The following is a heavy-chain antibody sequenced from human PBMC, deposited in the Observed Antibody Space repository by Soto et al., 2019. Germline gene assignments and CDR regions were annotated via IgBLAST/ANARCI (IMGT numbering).Heavy chain of an antibody. D-gene: IGHD3-22*01. J-gene: IGHJ6*02. V-gene: IGHV1-18*01. CDR2: ISAYNGNT. CDR1: GYTFTSYG. Sequence: ASVKVSCKASGYTFTSYGISWVRQAPGQGLEWMGWISAYNGNTNYAQKLQGRVTMTTDTSTSTAYMELRSLRSDDTAVYYCVTPDYDSSGYFHYYYGMDVWGQGTTVTVSS. CDR3: VTPDYDSSGYFHYYYGMDV.